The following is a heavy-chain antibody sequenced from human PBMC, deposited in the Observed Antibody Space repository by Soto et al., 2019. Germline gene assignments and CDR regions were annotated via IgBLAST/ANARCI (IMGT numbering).Heavy chain of an antibody. CDR2: IYYSGST. V-gene: IGHV4-39*01. D-gene: IGHD3-22*01. Sequence: SLTCTVSGGSISSSSYYWGWIRQPPGKGLEWIGSIYYSGSTYYNPSLKSRVTISVDTSKNQFSLKLSSVTAADTAVYYCARQYYYDSSGYYLDYWGQGTLVTVSS. CDR3: ARQYYYDSSGYYLDY. J-gene: IGHJ4*02. CDR1: GGSISSSSYY.